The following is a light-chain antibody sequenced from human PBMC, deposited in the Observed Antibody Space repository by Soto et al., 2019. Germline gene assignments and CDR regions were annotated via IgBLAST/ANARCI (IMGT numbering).Light chain of an antibody. Sequence: QSVLTQPPSVSAAPGQKVTISCSGSSSNIGRNFVSWYQQLPGTAPKLLIYDNNKRPSGIPDRFSGSKYGTSATLGITGLQTGDEADYYCGAWDSSLSVVLFGGGTKLTVL. CDR1: SSNIGRNF. J-gene: IGLJ2*01. V-gene: IGLV1-51*01. CDR2: DNN. CDR3: GAWDSSLSVVL.